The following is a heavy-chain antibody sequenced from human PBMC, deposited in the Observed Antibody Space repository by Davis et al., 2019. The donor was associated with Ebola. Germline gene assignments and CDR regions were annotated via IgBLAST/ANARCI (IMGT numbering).Heavy chain of an antibody. CDR3: TRDRITIFGVPYYFDY. CDR1: GFTFSDYY. D-gene: IGHD3-3*01. J-gene: IGHJ4*02. Sequence: GGSLRLSCAASGFTFSDYYMSWFRQAPGKGLEWVGFIRSKAYGGTTEYAASVKGRFTISRDDSKSIAYLQMNSLKTEDTAVYYCTRDRITIFGVPYYFDYWGQGTLVTVSS. CDR2: IRSKAYGGTT. V-gene: IGHV3-49*03.